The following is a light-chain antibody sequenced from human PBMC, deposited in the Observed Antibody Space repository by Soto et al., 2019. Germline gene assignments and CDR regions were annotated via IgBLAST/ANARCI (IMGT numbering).Light chain of an antibody. V-gene: IGKV1-27*01. J-gene: IGKJ1*01. CDR2: EAS. CDR1: QDISGH. Sequence: DIQVTQSPSSLSASVGDRVTITCRASQDISGHLAWYQQKPGKVPKLLIYEASTLQSRVPSRFSVSGSGTDFTLTISSLQPEDVATYYCQKYNGTPRTFGQGTKVELK. CDR3: QKYNGTPRT.